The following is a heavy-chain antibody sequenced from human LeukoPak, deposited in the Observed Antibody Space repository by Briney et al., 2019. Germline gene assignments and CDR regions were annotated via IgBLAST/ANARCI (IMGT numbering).Heavy chain of an antibody. D-gene: IGHD3-9*01. V-gene: IGHV2-5*02. Sequence: SGPTLVKPTQTLTLTCTFSGFSLSTSGVGVGWIRQPPGKALEWLALIYWDDDKHYSPFLKNRLTIAKDTSKNQVVLTMTNLDPVDTSSFYSAHVIRYFDWSLPHFDYWGQGTLVTVSS. CDR2: IYWDDDK. CDR1: GFSLSTSGVG. CDR3: AHVIRYFDWSLPHFDY. J-gene: IGHJ4*02.